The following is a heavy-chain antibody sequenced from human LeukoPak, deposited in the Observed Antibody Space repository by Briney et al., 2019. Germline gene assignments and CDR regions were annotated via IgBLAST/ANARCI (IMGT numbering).Heavy chain of an antibody. J-gene: IGHJ4*02. CDR2: ISNSGGSI. CDR3: AKRIQSAMATGY. D-gene: IGHD5-18*01. V-gene: IGHV3-23*01. CDR1: GFTFSSYG. Sequence: GGSLRLSCAASGFTFSSYGMSWVRQAPGKGLEWVSVISNSGGSIDYADSVKGRFTISRDNSKNTLYLQMNSLRAEDTAVYYCAKRIQSAMATGYWGQGTLVTVSS.